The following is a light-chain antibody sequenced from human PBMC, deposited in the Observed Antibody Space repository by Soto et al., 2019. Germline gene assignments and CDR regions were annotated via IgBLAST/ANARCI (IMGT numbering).Light chain of an antibody. CDR3: QQRSDWPLIT. J-gene: IGKJ5*01. Sequence: ETVLTQSPASLSLSRGERATLXXRASQSVSTSLAWYQQKPGQAPRLVXHEASSRATGIPARFSGSGSGTDFTLTISSLEPEDSAVYYCQQRSDWPLITFGQGTRLEIK. V-gene: IGKV3-11*01. CDR2: EAS. CDR1: QSVSTS.